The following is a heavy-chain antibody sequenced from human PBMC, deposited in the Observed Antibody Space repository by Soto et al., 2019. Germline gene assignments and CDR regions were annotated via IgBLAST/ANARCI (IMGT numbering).Heavy chain of an antibody. V-gene: IGHV1-69*02. CDR3: AAGYSSGWSFDY. CDR1: GGTFSSYP. D-gene: IGHD6-19*01. J-gene: IGHJ4*02. CDR2: IIPILGRA. Sequence: QVQLVQSGAEVKKPGSSVKVSCKASGGTFSSYPISWVRQAPGQGLEWMGRIIPILGRANYAQKFQGRVTITADKSPSTAYMELSSLRSDDTAVYYCAAGYSSGWSFDYWGQGTLVPVSS.